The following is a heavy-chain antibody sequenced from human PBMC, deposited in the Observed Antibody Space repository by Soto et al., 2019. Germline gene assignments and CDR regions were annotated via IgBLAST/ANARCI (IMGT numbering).Heavy chain of an antibody. CDR1: GGSISSGGYY. J-gene: IGHJ6*02. CDR3: ARVAFSSPRVGYYYYYGMDV. V-gene: IGHV4-31*03. Sequence: SETLSLTCTVSGGSISSGGYYWSWIRQHPXKGLEWIGYIYYSGSTYYSPSLKSRVTISVDTSKNQFSLKLSSVTAADTAVYYCARVAFSSPRVGYYYYYGMDVWGQGTTVTVSS. CDR2: IYYSGST. D-gene: IGHD6-13*01.